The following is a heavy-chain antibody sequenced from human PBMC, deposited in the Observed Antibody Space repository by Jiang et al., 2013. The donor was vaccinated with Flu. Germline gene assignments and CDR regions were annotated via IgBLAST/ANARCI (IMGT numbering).Heavy chain of an antibody. J-gene: IGHJ4*02. CDR3: ATDGDYGGNSAAE. V-gene: IGHV1-69*11. Sequence: SGAEVKKPGSSVKVSCKASGDTLSRFAMNWVRQAPGQGLEWMGSVLPVIHKATYAQRFQGRVTITADESANTAYLDLINLKFDDTATYYCATDGDYGGNSAAEWGRGTLIIVSS. CDR2: VLPVIHKA. CDR1: GDTLSRFA. D-gene: IGHD4-23*01.